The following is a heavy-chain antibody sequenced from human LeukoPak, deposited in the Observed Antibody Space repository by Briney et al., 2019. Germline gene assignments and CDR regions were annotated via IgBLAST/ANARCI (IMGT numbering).Heavy chain of an antibody. CDR1: GFTFSSYA. CDR2: IYTSGST. Sequence: GSLRLSCAASGFTFSSYAMSWIRQPAGKGLEWIGRIYTSGSTNYNPSLKSRVTISVDTSKNQFSLKLSSVTAADTAVYYCAAQVGATRYWGQGTLVTVSS. CDR3: AAQVGATRY. D-gene: IGHD1-26*01. V-gene: IGHV4-4*07. J-gene: IGHJ4*02.